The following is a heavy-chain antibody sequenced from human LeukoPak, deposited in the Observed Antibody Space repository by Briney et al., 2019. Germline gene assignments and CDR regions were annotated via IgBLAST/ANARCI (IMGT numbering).Heavy chain of an antibody. V-gene: IGHV4-61*09. CDR3: ARESGMVRGVLRPGV. J-gene: IGHJ6*04. Sequence: SETLSLTCNVSDDSITSPNYFWSWVRQPAGRGLEWIGHIYTTGNTNYNPSFKSRVSMSIDTSKKYFSLKVTSVTAADTAVYYCARESGMVRGVLRPGVWGKGTTVTVSS. D-gene: IGHD3-10*01. CDR1: DDSITSPNYF. CDR2: IYTTGNT.